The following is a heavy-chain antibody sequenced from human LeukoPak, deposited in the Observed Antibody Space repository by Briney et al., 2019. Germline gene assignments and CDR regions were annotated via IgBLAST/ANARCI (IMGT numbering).Heavy chain of an antibody. Sequence: SETLSLTCAVYGVSFSGYYWSWIRQPPGKGLDWIGEIYHSGSTNYNPSLKSRVTISVDKSKNQFSLKLSSVTAADTAVYYCARATYYYDGSGYRTFDYWGQGTLVTVSS. J-gene: IGHJ4*02. V-gene: IGHV4-34*01. CDR1: GVSFSGYY. CDR3: ARATYYYDGSGYRTFDY. CDR2: IYHSGST. D-gene: IGHD3-22*01.